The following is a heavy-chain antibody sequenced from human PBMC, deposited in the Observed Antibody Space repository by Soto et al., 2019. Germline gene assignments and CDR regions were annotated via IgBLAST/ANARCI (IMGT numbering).Heavy chain of an antibody. CDR1: GFTFSSYS. D-gene: IGHD3-22*01. J-gene: IGHJ4*02. CDR3: AREDPYYYDSSGFYGPPDY. CDR2: ISSSSSTI. Sequence: PGGSLRLSCAASGFTFSSYSMNWVRQAPGKGLEWVSYISSSSSTIYYADSVKGRFTISRDNAKNSLYLQMNSLRDEDTAVYYCAREDPYYYDSSGFYGPPDYWGQGTLVTVSS. V-gene: IGHV3-48*02.